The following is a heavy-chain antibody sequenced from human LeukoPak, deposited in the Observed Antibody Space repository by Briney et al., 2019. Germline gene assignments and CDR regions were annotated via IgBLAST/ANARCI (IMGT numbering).Heavy chain of an antibody. D-gene: IGHD3-22*01. CDR2: INPNGGGK. Sequence: SLRLSCTASGYTFTGYYMNWVRQAPGQGLEWVAQINPNGGGKNYVQTLKGRVTITRDTSISTASTELSRLRSYDWTLYYCASTGGSPMYFYDSSGYYSGDDYNYYGMD. CDR1: GYTFTGYY. CDR3: ASTGGSPMYFYDSSGYYSGDDYNYYGMD. V-gene: IGHV1-2*06. J-gene: IGHJ6*01.